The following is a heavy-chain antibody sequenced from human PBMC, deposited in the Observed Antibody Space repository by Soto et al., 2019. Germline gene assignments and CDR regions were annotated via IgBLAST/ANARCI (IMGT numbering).Heavy chain of an antibody. V-gene: IGHV3-30*18. CDR1: KFNFSSYG. Sequence: GGSLRLSCTASKFNFSSYGIHWVRQAPGKGLEWVTVISYDGTNKFYTDSVKGRFTISRDNSKNTVHLQMNSLRPEDTAVYYCAKLLTVKNHFFDYWGQGTLVTVS. D-gene: IGHD4-4*01. J-gene: IGHJ4*02. CDR3: AKLLTVKNHFFDY. CDR2: ISYDGTNK.